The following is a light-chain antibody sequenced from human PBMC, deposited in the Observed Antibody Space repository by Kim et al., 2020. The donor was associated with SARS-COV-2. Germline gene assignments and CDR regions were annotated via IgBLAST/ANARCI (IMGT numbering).Light chain of an antibody. CDR1: SSDVGSYNR. Sequence: GRSVTYSCTGTSSDVGSYNRVSWYQQPPGTAPKLIIYEVSNRPSGVPDRFSGSKSGNTASLTISGLQAEDEADYYCSSYTTSNTGVFGTGTKVTVL. CDR2: EVS. V-gene: IGLV2-18*02. J-gene: IGLJ1*01. CDR3: SSYTTSNTGV.